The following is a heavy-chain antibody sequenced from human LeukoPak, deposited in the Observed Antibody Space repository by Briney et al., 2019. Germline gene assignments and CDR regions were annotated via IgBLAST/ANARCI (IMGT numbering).Heavy chain of an antibody. V-gene: IGHV3-48*01. CDR1: GVNFSTDS. Sequence: PGGSLRLSCAASGVNFSTDSMNWVRQAPGKGLEWVSYISSTGSPIYYADSVKGRFTISRDNAKNSLYLQMNSLRAEDTAVYYCARVGSGSSYYYYYMDVWGKGTTVTVSS. D-gene: IGHD1-26*01. CDR3: ARVGSGSSYYYYYMDV. CDR2: ISSTGSPI. J-gene: IGHJ6*03.